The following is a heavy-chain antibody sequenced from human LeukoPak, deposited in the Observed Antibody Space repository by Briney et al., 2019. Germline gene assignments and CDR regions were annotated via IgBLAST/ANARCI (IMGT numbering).Heavy chain of an antibody. CDR3: VKPFSGSYYGYFDY. D-gene: IGHD1-26*01. J-gene: IGHJ4*02. CDR2: ISYDGTNE. CDR1: GFSFSSYG. V-gene: IGHV3-30*18. Sequence: GGSLRLSCAASGFSFSSYGIHWVRQAPGKGLEWVAVISYDGTNEYYADSVKGRFTISRDNSKNTLYLQMSSLRADDTAVYYCVKPFSGSYYGYFDYWGQGTLVTVSS.